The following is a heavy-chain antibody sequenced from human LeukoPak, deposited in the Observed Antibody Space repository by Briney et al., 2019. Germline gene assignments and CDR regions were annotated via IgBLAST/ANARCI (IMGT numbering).Heavy chain of an antibody. J-gene: IGHJ4*02. Sequence: GQSLKISSKSSGYSFTNYWITWVREMPGKGLEWMGRIDPSDSYTNYSPSFQGHVTISADNSISTAYLQWSSLKASDTAMYYCARHGGSGWYDYWGQGTLVTVSS. CDR3: ARHGGSGWYDY. CDR2: IDPSDSYT. CDR1: GYSFTNYW. V-gene: IGHV5-10-1*01. D-gene: IGHD6-19*01.